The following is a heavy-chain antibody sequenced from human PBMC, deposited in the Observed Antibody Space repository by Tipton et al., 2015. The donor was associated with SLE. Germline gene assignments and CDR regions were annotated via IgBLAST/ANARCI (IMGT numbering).Heavy chain of an antibody. CDR2: IYYSGST. Sequence: TLSLTCTVSGGSISSYYWSWIRQPPGKGLEWIGYIYYSGSTNYNPSLKSRVTISVDTSKNQFSLKLSSVTAADTAVYYCARDQPYCGGDCYSGYYYGMDVWGQGTTVTVSS. CDR1: GGSISSYY. V-gene: IGHV4-59*01. CDR3: ARDQPYCGGDCYSGYYYGMDV. J-gene: IGHJ6*02. D-gene: IGHD2-21*01.